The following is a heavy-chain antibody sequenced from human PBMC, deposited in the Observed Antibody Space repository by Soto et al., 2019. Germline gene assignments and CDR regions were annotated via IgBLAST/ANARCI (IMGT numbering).Heavy chain of an antibody. J-gene: IGHJ4*02. CDR3: ARRHDILTGTRGALDY. CDR1: GGSISSSNW. Sequence: QVQLQESGPGLVKPSGTLSLTCAVSGGSISSSNWWSWVRQPPGKGLEWIGEIYHSGSTNYNPSLKNRVTISVDKSKNQFSLKLSSVTAADTAVYYCARRHDILTGTRGALDYWGQGTLVTVSS. D-gene: IGHD3-9*01. V-gene: IGHV4-4*02. CDR2: IYHSGST.